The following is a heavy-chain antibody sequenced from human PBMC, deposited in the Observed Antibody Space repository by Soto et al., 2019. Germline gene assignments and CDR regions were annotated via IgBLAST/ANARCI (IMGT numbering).Heavy chain of an antibody. CDR1: GYTFTGYY. D-gene: IGHD3-10*01. V-gene: IGHV1-2*04. Sequence: QVQLVQSGAEVKKPGASVKVSCKASGYTFTGYYMHWVRQAPGQGLEWMGWINPNSGGTNYAQKFQGWFTMTRDTSISTAYMELSRLRSDDTAVYYCARGPLLWFGESSYFDYWGQGTLVTVSS. J-gene: IGHJ4*02. CDR2: INPNSGGT. CDR3: ARGPLLWFGESSYFDY.